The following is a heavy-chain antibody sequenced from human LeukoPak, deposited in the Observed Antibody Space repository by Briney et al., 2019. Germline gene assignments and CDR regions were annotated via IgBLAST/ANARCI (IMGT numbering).Heavy chain of an antibody. CDR1: GGSISSSSYY. CDR3: ARREGYNFDY. J-gene: IGHJ4*02. Sequence: PSETLSLTCTVSGGSISSSSYYWGWIRQPPGKGLEWIGSFHHSGSTPYNPSLNSRVSISVDTSKNQLSLKLSSVTAADTAVYYCARREGYNFDYWGQGTLVTVSS. CDR2: FHHSGST. D-gene: IGHD5-24*01. V-gene: IGHV4-39*07.